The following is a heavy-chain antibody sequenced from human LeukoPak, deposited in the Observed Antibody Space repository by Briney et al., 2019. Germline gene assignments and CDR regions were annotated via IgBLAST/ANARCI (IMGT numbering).Heavy chain of an antibody. D-gene: IGHD1/OR15-1a*01. V-gene: IGHV1-69*04. CDR1: GGTFSSYA. CDR3: ARDDAPEQAGGSYFDY. CDR2: IIPILGIA. Sequence: ASVKVSCKASGGTFSSYAISWVRQAPGQGLEWMGRIIPILGIANYAQKFQGRVTITADKSTSTAYMELSSLRSEDTAVYYCARDDAPEQAGGSYFDYWGQGTLVTVSS. J-gene: IGHJ4*02.